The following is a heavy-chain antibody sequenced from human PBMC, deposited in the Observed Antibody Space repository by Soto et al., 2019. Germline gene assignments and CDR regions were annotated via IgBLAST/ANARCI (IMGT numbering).Heavy chain of an antibody. CDR3: TTDRGRYFDY. J-gene: IGHJ4*02. D-gene: IGHD1-26*01. CDR1: VFTFSNAW. CDR2: IKSKTDGGTT. Sequence: GALRLSCAASVFTFSNAWMSWVRQAPGKGLEWVGRIKSKTDGGTTDYAAPVKGRFTISRDDSKNTLYLQMNSLKTEDTAVYYCTTDRGRYFDYWGQGTLVTVSS. V-gene: IGHV3-15*01.